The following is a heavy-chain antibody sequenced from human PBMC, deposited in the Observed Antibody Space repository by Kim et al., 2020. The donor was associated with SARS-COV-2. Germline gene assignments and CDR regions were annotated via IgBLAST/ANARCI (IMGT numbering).Heavy chain of an antibody. Sequence: GGSLRLSCSASGFTFSSYAMHWVRQAPGKGLEYVSAISSNGGSTYYADSVKGRFTISRDNSKNTLYLQMSSLRAEDTAVYYCVKDRGITMVRGDPGDYSGQGTLVTVSS. CDR2: ISSNGGST. D-gene: IGHD3-10*01. J-gene: IGHJ4*02. CDR1: GFTFSSYA. V-gene: IGHV3-64D*09. CDR3: VKDRGITMVRGDPGDY.